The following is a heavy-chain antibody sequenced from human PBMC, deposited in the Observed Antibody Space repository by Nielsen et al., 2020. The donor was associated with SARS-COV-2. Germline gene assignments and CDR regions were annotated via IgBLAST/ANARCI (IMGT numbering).Heavy chain of an antibody. J-gene: IGHJ3*02. V-gene: IGHV4-39*07. CDR2: IYYSGST. CDR3: ARNRYSSGWYENAFDI. Sequence: RQAPGKGLEWIGSIYYSGSTYYNPSLKSRVTISVDTSKNQFSLKLSSVTAADTAVYYCARNRYSSGWYENAFDIWGQGTMVTVSS. D-gene: IGHD6-19*01.